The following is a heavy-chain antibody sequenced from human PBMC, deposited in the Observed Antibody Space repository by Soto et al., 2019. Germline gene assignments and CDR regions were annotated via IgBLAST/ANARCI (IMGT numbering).Heavy chain of an antibody. CDR2: ISSSSTYI. CDR1: GFTFSSYS. Sequence: GGSLRLSCAASGFTFSSYSMNWVRQAPGKGLEWVSSISSSSTYIYYADSVKGRFTISRDNSKNTLNLKMNSLRAEDTAVYYCAKNPGYYYDSTGYHFDYWGQGTLVTVSS. V-gene: IGHV3-21*04. CDR3: AKNPGYYYDSTGYHFDY. D-gene: IGHD3-22*01. J-gene: IGHJ4*02.